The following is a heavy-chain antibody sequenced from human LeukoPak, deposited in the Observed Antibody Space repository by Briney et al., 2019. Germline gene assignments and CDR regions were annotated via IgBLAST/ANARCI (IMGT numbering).Heavy chain of an antibody. Sequence: ASVKVSCKASGYTFSGHYMHWVRQAPGQGLEWMGWINPNTGRTEYAQKFQGRVTMTRDTSISTAYMGLSRLRSDDTAVYYCARDAELAYCGGDCYSGWFDPWGQGTLVTVSS. CDR1: GYTFSGHY. J-gene: IGHJ5*02. CDR2: INPNTGRT. CDR3: ARDAELAYCGGDCYSGWFDP. V-gene: IGHV1-2*02. D-gene: IGHD2-21*02.